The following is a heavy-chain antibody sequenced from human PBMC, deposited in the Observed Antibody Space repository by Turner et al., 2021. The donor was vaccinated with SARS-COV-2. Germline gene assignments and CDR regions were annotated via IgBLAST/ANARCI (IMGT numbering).Heavy chain of an antibody. CDR2: IYYSGST. V-gene: IGHV4-39*01. D-gene: IGHD1-26*01. J-gene: IGHJ6*02. CDR3: AGEVVVLTTTHYGMDV. CDR1: GASISSSRYY. Sequence: QLQLQESGPGLVKPSETLSLTCTVSGASISSSRYYWGWIRQPPGKGLEWIGSIYYSGSTYYNPSLKSRVTISVDTSKNQFSLKLSSVTAADTAVYYCAGEVVVLTTTHYGMDVWGQGTTVTVSS.